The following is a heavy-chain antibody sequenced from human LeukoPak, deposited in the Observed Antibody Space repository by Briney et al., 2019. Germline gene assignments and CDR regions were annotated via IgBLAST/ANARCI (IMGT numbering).Heavy chain of an antibody. Sequence: PGGSLRLSCAASGFTFSSYWMSWVRQAPGKGLESVANIKQDGSEKYYVNSVKGRFTISRDNAKNSLYLQMNSLRVEDTAVYYCARGLYNRNYWGQGTLVTVSS. J-gene: IGHJ4*02. D-gene: IGHD1-14*01. CDR1: GFTFSSYW. CDR3: ARGLYNRNY. V-gene: IGHV3-7*01. CDR2: IKQDGSEK.